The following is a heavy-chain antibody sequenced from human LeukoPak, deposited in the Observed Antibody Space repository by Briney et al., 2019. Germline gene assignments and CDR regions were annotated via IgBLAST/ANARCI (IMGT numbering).Heavy chain of an antibody. D-gene: IGHD4-23*01. CDR2: IIPIFGTA. CDR1: GGTFSSYA. J-gene: IGHJ6*02. Sequence: SVTVSCTASGGTFSSYAISWVRQAPGQGLEWMGGIIPIFGTANYAQKFQGRVTITADESTSTAYMELSSLRSEDTAVYYCARDMGATVDYYYYGMDVWGQGTTVTVSS. V-gene: IGHV1-69*13. CDR3: ARDMGATVDYYYYGMDV.